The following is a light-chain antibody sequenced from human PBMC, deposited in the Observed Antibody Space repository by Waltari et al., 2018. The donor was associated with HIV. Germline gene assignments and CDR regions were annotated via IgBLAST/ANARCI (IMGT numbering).Light chain of an antibody. CDR3: QQSYTTPPT. CDR1: QSISSY. Sequence: IQMTQSPSSLSASVGDRVTITCRASQSISSYLNWYQQKPGKAPKVLIYAASSLQSGVPSRFSGIGSGTEFTLTITSLQPEEFSTYYCQQSYTTPPTFGQGTNVEIK. V-gene: IGKV1-39*01. J-gene: IGKJ1*01. CDR2: AAS.